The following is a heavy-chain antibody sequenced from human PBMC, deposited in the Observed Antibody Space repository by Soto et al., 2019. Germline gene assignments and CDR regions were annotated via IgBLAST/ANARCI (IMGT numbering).Heavy chain of an antibody. J-gene: IGHJ4*02. CDR2: ISAYNGNT. CDR1: GGTFSSYT. CDR3: ARGPVGGYYDSSGYLTNFDY. V-gene: IGHV1-18*01. Sequence: ASVKVSCKASGGTFSSYTISWVRQAPGQGLEWMGWISAYNGNTNYAQKLQGRVTMTRDTSTSTVYMELSSLRSEDTAVYYCARGPVGGYYDSSGYLTNFDYWGQGTLVTVSS. D-gene: IGHD3-22*01.